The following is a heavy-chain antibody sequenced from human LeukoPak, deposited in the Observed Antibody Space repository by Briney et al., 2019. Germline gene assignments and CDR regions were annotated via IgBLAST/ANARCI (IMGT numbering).Heavy chain of an antibody. CDR2: ISGSGDGT. Sequence: GGSLRLSCAASGLTPSRCGMSWVRQAPGKGLEWVSAISGSGDGTYYADSVKGRFTISRDNSKSMLYLEMNSLRAEDTATYYCAARPTSAAVAPSDFWGQGTLVAVSS. V-gene: IGHV3-23*01. J-gene: IGHJ4*02. CDR3: AARPTSAAVAPSDF. CDR1: GLTPSRCG. D-gene: IGHD6-19*01.